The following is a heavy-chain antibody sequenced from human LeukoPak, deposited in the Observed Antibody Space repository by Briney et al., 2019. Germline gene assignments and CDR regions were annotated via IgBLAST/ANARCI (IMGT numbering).Heavy chain of an antibody. Sequence: GGSLRLSRAASGFTFSSYWMSWVRQAPGKGLEWVANIKQDGSEKYYVDSVKGRFTISRDNAKNSLYLQMNSLRAEDTAVYYGAREVNYDFWSGSAEWFDPWGQGTLVTVSS. V-gene: IGHV3-7*01. D-gene: IGHD3-3*01. CDR1: GFTFSSYW. CDR3: AREVNYDFWSGSAEWFDP. J-gene: IGHJ5*02. CDR2: IKQDGSEK.